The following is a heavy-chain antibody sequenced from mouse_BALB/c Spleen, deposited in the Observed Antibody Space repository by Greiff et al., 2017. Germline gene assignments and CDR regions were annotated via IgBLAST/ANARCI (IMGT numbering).Heavy chain of an antibody. J-gene: IGHJ3*01. CDR2: INPYNGAT. CDR1: GYSFTGYY. D-gene: IGHD2-14*01. V-gene: IGHV1-26*01. CDR3: ARDRGYDVLFAY. Sequence: EVQLQQSGPELVKPGASVKISCKASGYSFTGYYMHWVKQSHVKSLEWIGRINPYNGATSYNQNFKDKASLTVDKSSSTAYMELHSLTSEDSAVYYCARDRGYDVLFAYWGQGTLVTVSA.